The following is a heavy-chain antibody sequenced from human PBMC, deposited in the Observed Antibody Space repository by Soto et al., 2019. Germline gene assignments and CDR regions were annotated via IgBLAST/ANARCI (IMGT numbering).Heavy chain of an antibody. CDR3: AREGEPYAGGCRKCGAYDY. CDR2: IKEDGSET. J-gene: IGHJ4*02. D-gene: IGHD6-19*01. CDR1: EFTFGAYW. Sequence: EVQLVESGGGLVQPGGSLRLSCAASEFTFGAYWMSWVRQAPGKGLEWVANIKEDGSETYYMDSVKGRFTISRDNAKNSPFLQMNSLRAEDTAVYHCAREGEPYAGGCRKCGAYDYWGQGTLVTVSS. V-gene: IGHV3-7*01.